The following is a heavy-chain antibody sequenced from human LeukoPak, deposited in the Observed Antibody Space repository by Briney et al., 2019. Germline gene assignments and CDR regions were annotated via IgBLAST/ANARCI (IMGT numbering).Heavy chain of an antibody. CDR1: GFTFSSYS. CDR3: ARSPAYSGSLGYFDY. Sequence: PGGSLRLSCAASGFTFSSYSVNWVRQAPGKGLEWVSSISSSSSYIYYADSVKGRFTISRDNAKNSLYLQLNSLRAEDTAVYYCARSPAYSGSLGYFDYWGQGTLVTVSS. CDR2: ISSSSSYI. J-gene: IGHJ4*02. D-gene: IGHD1-26*01. V-gene: IGHV3-21*01.